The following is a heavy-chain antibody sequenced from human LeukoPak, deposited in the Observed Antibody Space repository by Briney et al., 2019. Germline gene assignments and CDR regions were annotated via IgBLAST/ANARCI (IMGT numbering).Heavy chain of an antibody. J-gene: IGHJ5*02. CDR2: ISAYNGNT. V-gene: IGHV1-18*01. CDR3: ARDKLAYCGGDCYSGS. Sequence: GASVKVSCKASDYTFTSYGISWVRQAPGQGLEWMGWISAYNGNTNYAQKLQGRVTMTTDTSTSTAYMELRSLRSDDTAVYYCARDKLAYCGGDCYSGSWGQGTLVTVSS. D-gene: IGHD2-21*02. CDR1: DYTFTSYG.